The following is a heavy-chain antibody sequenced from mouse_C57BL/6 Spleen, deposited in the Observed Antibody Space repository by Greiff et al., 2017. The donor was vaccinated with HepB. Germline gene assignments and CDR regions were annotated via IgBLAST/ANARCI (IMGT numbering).Heavy chain of an antibody. CDR2: IDPSDSET. CDR1: GYTFTSYW. D-gene: IGHD1-1*01. V-gene: IGHV1-52*01. J-gene: IGHJ3*01. CDR3: ARGRDYYGSSYFAY. Sequence: QVQLKQPGAELVRPGSSVKLSCKASGYTFTSYWMHWVKQRPIQGLEWIGNIDPSDSETHYNQKFKDKATLTVDKSSSTAYMPLSSLTSEDSAVYYCARGRDYYGSSYFAYWGQGTLVTVSA.